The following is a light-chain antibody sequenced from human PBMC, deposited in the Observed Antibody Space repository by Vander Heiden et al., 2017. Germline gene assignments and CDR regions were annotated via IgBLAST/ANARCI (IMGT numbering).Light chain of an antibody. CDR3: QAWDSYVV. CDR2: QDS. Sequence: SYELTPPPSVSVSPGQTASITCPGDKWGDKYVCWYQQKPGQSPVLVIYQDSKRPSGIPERFSGSNSGNTATLTISGTQAMDEADYYCQAWDSYVVFGGGTKLTVL. CDR1: KWGDKY. J-gene: IGLJ2*01. V-gene: IGLV3-1*01.